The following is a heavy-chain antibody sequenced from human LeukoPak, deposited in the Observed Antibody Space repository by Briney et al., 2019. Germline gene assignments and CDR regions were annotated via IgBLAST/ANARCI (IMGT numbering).Heavy chain of an antibody. CDR1: GYTFTSYV. D-gene: IGHD3-22*01. J-gene: IGHJ4*02. Sequence: ASVKVSCKASGYTFTSYVGWVRQAPGQGLEWMGWISPYNGNTNYAQELQGRVTMTTDTSTSTAYMDLRSLRSDDTAVYYCARKLYDSSRYGQTYYFDYWGQGTLVTVSS. V-gene: IGHV1-18*01. CDR2: ISPYNGNT. CDR3: ARKLYDSSRYGQTYYFDY.